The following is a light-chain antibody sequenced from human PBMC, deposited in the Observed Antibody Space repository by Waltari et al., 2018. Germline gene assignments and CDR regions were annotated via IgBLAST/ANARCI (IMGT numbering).Light chain of an antibody. CDR1: QSVSSY. J-gene: IGKJ4*01. CDR3: QQRSNWPPLT. V-gene: IGKV3-11*01. Sequence: EIVLTQSPATLSLSPGARATLSCSASQSVSSYLAWYQQKPGQAPRLLIHDASNRATGIPARFSGSGSGTDFTLTISSLEPEDFAVYYCQQRSNWPPLTFGGGTKVEIK. CDR2: DAS.